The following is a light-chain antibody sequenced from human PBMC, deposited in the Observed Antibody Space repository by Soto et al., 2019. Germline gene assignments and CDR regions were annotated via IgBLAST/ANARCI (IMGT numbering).Light chain of an antibody. CDR1: QSVLYSSNNKNY. CDR3: QQYFSFPWT. J-gene: IGKJ1*01. Sequence: DIVLTQSPDSLAVSLGERATINCKSSQSVLYSSNNKNYLAWYQQRPGQPPNLLIYWASTRESGVPDRFSGSGSGTDFALTISSLQAEDVAIHYCQQYFSFPWTFGQGTKVEIK. V-gene: IGKV4-1*01. CDR2: WAS.